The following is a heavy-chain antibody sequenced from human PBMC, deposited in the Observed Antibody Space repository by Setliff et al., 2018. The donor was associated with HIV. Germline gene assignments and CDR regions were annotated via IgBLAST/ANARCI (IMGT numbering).Heavy chain of an antibody. CDR1: GFTFSSYA. D-gene: IGHD6-19*01. Sequence: GGSLRLSCAASGFTFSSYAMHWGRQAPGKGLEWVAVISYDGSNKYYADSVKGRFTISRDNSKNTLYLQMNSLRAEDTAVYYCARDPRGAVAGFDYWGQGTLVTVSS. CDR3: ARDPRGAVAGFDY. V-gene: IGHV3-30*04. CDR2: ISYDGSNK. J-gene: IGHJ4*02.